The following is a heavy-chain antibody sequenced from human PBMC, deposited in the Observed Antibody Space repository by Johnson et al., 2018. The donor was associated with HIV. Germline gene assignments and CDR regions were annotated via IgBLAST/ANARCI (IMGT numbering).Heavy chain of an antibody. CDR2: IKQDGSEK. D-gene: IGHD3-22*01. Sequence: VQLVESGRGVVQPGGSLRLSCAASVFTFSNYGIHWVRQAPGKGLEWVANIKQDGSEKYYVDSVKGRFTISRDNAKNSLYLQMNSLRAEDTAVYYCARRKLDYYDSSANDAFDIWGQGTMVTVSS. CDR1: VFTFSNYG. CDR3: ARRKLDYYDSSANDAFDI. J-gene: IGHJ3*02. V-gene: IGHV3-7*01.